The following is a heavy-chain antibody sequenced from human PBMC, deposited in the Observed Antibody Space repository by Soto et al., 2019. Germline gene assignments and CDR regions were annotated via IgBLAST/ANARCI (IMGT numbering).Heavy chain of an antibody. CDR2: ISGSDGST. Sequence: PGGSLRLSCAASGFIFSSYAMSWVRQAPGKGLEWVSAISGSDGSTYYADSVKGRFTISRDNSRNTLYLQMNSLRAEDTAVYYCAKDGVAHIPLYTSGSSYDHWGQGTMATVYS. CDR3: AKDGVAHIPLYTSGSSYDH. CDR1: GFIFSSYA. V-gene: IGHV3-23*01. D-gene: IGHD3-22*01. J-gene: IGHJ4*02.